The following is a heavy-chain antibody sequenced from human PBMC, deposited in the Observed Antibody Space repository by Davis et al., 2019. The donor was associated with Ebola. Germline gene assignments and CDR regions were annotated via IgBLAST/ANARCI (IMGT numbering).Heavy chain of an antibody. V-gene: IGHV3-23*01. CDR2: GTSADT. CDR1: GFTFDDYA. J-gene: IGHJ3*02. Sequence: GGSLRLSCAASGFTFDDYAMTWVRQAPGKGLEWVSTYGTSADTYYADSVKGRFTISRDNSKNTLYLQMNGLRVEDTAIYYCAKDTSNIWFDKWGQGTMVTVSS. CDR3: AKDTSNIWFDK. D-gene: IGHD1-26*01.